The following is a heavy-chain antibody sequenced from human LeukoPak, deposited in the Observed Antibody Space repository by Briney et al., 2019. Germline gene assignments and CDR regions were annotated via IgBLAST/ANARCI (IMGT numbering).Heavy chain of an antibody. CDR3: ARTGRLLEWASDY. Sequence: SETLSLTCIVSGASVTSGSFYWSWLRQPPGKGLEWIGFVDYSGSTNYHPSLRGRVTISLDTSNKQFSLKLTSMAAADTAVYYCARTGRLLEWASDYWGQGTMVTVSS. CDR1: GASVTSGSFY. D-gene: IGHD3-3*01. CDR2: VDYSGST. V-gene: IGHV4-61*01. J-gene: IGHJ4*02.